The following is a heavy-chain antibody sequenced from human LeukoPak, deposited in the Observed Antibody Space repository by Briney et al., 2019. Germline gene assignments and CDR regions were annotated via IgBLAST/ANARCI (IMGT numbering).Heavy chain of an antibody. V-gene: IGHV4-39*01. CDR3: ARHNYYNFWNALNWFDP. Sequence: SETLSLTCSVSGGSISSNSYSWGWIRQSPGKGLEWIGSIYYSGSTYYNPSLKSRVIMSVDTSKNQFSLRLSSVTAADTAVYYCARHNYYNFWNALNWFDPWGQGTPVTVSS. D-gene: IGHD3-3*01. CDR2: IYYSGST. J-gene: IGHJ5*02. CDR1: GGSISSNSYS.